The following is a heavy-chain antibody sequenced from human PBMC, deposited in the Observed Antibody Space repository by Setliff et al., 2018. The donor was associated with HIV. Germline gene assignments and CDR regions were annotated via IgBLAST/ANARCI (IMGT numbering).Heavy chain of an antibody. CDR2: IKQDGSEK. V-gene: IGHV3-7*01. Sequence: GGSLRLSCAASGLTFNTYGMNWVRQAPGKGLEWVANIKQDGSEKYYVDSVKGRVTISRDNSKNTVDLQMNSLRAEDTAVYYCAKDGDYSNWDYDAFDIWGQGTMVTVSS. CDR1: GLTFNTYG. D-gene: IGHD1-7*01. CDR3: AKDGDYSNWDYDAFDI. J-gene: IGHJ3*02.